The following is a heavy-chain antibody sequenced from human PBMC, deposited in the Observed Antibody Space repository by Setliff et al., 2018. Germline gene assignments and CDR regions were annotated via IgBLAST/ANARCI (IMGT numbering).Heavy chain of an antibody. Sequence: SETLSLTCTVSGASITSGGFYWTWIRQPAGKGLEWIGHISPSGSTTYNPSVKSRVTISLDTYKNHFSLKLDSVTAADTALYYCARSPSSGAYWNPRPFYSDYWARGTLVTVS. D-gene: IGHD1-26*01. V-gene: IGHV4-61*09. CDR3: ARSPSSGAYWNPRPFYSDY. J-gene: IGHJ4*02. CDR1: GASITSGGFY. CDR2: ISPSGST.